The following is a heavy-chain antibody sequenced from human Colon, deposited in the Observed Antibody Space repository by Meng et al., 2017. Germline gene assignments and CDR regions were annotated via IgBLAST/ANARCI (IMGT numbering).Heavy chain of an antibody. CDR3: ARDTRGVAVAGTKRFNP. D-gene: IGHD6-19*01. J-gene: IGHJ5*02. CDR2: IIPIFGTA. Sequence: SVKVSCKASGGTFSSYAISWVRQAPGQGLEWMGGIIPIFGTANYAQKFQGRVTITADKSTSTAYMELSSLRSEDTAVYYCARDTRGVAVAGTKRFNPWARGPL. V-gene: IGHV1-69*06. CDR1: GGTFSSYA.